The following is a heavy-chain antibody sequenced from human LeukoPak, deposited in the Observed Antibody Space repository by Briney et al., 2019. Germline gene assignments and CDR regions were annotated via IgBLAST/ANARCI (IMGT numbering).Heavy chain of an antibody. CDR1: GVSFSGYY. V-gene: IGHV4-34*01. D-gene: IGHD3-3*02. Sequence: SETLSLTCAVYGVSFSGYYWSWIRQPPGKGLEWIGEINHSGSTNYNPSLKSRVTISVDTSKNQFSLKLSSVTAADTAVYYCARGLAVYYMDVWGKGTTVTISS. J-gene: IGHJ6*03. CDR2: INHSGST. CDR3: ARGLAVYYMDV.